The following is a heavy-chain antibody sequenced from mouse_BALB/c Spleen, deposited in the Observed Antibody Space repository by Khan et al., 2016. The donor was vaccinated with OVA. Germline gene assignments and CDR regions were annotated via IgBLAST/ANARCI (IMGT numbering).Heavy chain of an antibody. CDR2: IWRGGST. Sequence: QVQLKESGPGLVQPSQSLSITCTVSGFSLTNFGVHWVRQSPGQGLEWLGVIWRGGSTDYNTAFNSRLSIIHDKSKSKGFYKMNSLQANDTATYYCDRREYLRTWFAYWGQGTLVTVSA. CDR3: DRREYLRTWFAY. CDR1: GFSLTNFG. J-gene: IGHJ3*01. V-gene: IGHV2-2*02. D-gene: IGHD3-2*02.